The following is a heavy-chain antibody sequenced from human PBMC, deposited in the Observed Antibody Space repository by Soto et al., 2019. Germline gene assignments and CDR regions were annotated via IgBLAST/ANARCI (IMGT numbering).Heavy chain of an antibody. CDR3: ARGRGYSHGPYYFDY. V-gene: IGHV4-31*03. D-gene: IGHD5-18*01. CDR1: GGSISSEGYY. J-gene: IGHJ4*02. CDR2: IYYSGTT. Sequence: SETLSLTCTVSGGSISSEGYYWSWFRQLPGKGLEWIGDIYYSGTTYHNPSLRSRLTISGDASKNQFSLKLSSVTAADTALYYCARGRGYSHGPYYFDYWGQGTLVTVSS.